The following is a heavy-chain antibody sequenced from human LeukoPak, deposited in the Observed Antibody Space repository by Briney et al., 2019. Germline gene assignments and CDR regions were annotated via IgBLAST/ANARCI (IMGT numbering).Heavy chain of an antibody. CDR1: GGSISSYY. Sequence: SETLSLTCTVSGGSISSYYWSWIRQPPGKGLEWIGYIYYSGSTNYNPSLKSRVTISVETSKNEFSLKLRSVTAADTAVYYCARVSAAAVEPWGKGTTVTISS. D-gene: IGHD6-13*01. CDR2: IYYSGST. CDR3: ARVSAAAVEP. V-gene: IGHV4-59*01. J-gene: IGHJ6*04.